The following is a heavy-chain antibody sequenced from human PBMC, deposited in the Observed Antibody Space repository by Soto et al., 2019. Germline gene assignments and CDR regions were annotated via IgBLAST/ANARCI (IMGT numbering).Heavy chain of an antibody. D-gene: IGHD6-13*01. Sequence: QPGGSLRLSCTASGFTFGDYAMSWFRQAPGKGLEWVGFIRSKAYGGTTEYAASVKGRFTISRDDSKSIAYLQMNSLKTEDTAVYYCTRMGRAAAGTYYYYYGMDVWGQGTTVTVSS. CDR2: IRSKAYGGTT. J-gene: IGHJ6*02. CDR1: GFTFGDYA. CDR3: TRMGRAAAGTYYYYYGMDV. V-gene: IGHV3-49*03.